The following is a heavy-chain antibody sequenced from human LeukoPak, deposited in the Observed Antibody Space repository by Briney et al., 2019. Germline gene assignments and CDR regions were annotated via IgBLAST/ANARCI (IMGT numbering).Heavy chain of an antibody. CDR2: ISYDGSNK. J-gene: IGHJ4*02. V-gene: IGHV3-30*04. CDR3: ARVVRGNTGYFDS. D-gene: IGHD3-16*01. Sequence: GGSLRLSCAASGFTFSSYAMHWVRQAPGKGREWVAVISYDGSNKYYADSVKGRFTISRDNSKNTLYLQMNSLRAEATAVYYCARVVRGNTGYFDSWGQGTLVTVSS. CDR1: GFTFSSYA.